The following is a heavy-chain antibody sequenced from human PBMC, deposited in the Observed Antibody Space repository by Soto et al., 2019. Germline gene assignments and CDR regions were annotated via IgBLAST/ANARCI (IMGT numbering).Heavy chain of an antibody. CDR1: GGSFSGYY. Sequence: SETLSLTCAVYGGSFSGYYWSWIRQPPGKGLEWIGEINHSGSTNYNPSLKCRVTISVDTSKNQFSLKLSSVTAADTAVYYCARVPYYYGSGSYYRHYYYYYGMDVWGQGTTVT. CDR2: INHSGST. V-gene: IGHV4-34*01. CDR3: ARVPYYYGSGSYYRHYYYYYGMDV. D-gene: IGHD3-10*01. J-gene: IGHJ6*02.